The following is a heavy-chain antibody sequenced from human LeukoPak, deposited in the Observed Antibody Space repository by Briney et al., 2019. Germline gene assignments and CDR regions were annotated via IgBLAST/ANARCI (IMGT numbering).Heavy chain of an antibody. Sequence: SETLSLTCAVYGGSFSGYYWSWIRQPPGKGLEWIGEINHSGSTNYNPSLKSRVTISVDMSKNQFSLKLSSVTAADTAVYYCARDLNYYDSSGYSHPDYYYYGMDVWGQGTTVTVSS. V-gene: IGHV4-34*01. CDR3: ARDLNYYDSSGYSHPDYYYYGMDV. J-gene: IGHJ6*02. D-gene: IGHD3-22*01. CDR2: INHSGST. CDR1: GGSFSGYY.